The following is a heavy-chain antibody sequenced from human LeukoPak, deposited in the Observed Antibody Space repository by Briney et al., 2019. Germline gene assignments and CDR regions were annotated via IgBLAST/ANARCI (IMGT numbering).Heavy chain of an antibody. Sequence: GESLKISCQGSEYSFATYWIAWLRQMPGKGLEWMGIIYPSDSDTRYSPSFQGQVTISADKSIKTAYLQWSSLKASDDAMYYCARPLQGIVGATGFDYWGQGTLVTVSS. D-gene: IGHD1-26*01. J-gene: IGHJ4*02. CDR1: EYSFATYW. CDR2: IYPSDSDT. CDR3: ARPLQGIVGATGFDY. V-gene: IGHV5-51*01.